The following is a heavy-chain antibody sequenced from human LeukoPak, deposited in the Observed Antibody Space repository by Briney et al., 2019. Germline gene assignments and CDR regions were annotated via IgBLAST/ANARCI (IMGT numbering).Heavy chain of an antibody. J-gene: IGHJ3*02. D-gene: IGHD2-8*01. CDR1: GGSISIYY. Sequence: SETLSLTCTVSGGSISIYYWSWIRQPPGKGLEWIGYIFYSGNTIYNPSLKSRVTISVDTSKNQFSLKLASVTAADTAVYYCARDLDHGRAFNIWGQGTKVTVSS. CDR3: ARDLDHGRAFNI. V-gene: IGHV4-59*01. CDR2: IFYSGNT.